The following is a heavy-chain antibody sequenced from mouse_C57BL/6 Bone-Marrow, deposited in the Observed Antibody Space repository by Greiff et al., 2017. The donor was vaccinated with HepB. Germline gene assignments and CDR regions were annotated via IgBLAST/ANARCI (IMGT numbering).Heavy chain of an antibody. Sequence: QVQLQHSGAELARPGASVKLSCKASGYTFTSYGISWVKQRTGQGLEWIGEIYPRSGNTYYNEKFKGKATLTADKSSSTAYMELRSLTSEDSAVYFCARRYYGREAMDYWGQGTSVTVSS. D-gene: IGHD1-1*01. J-gene: IGHJ4*01. CDR1: GYTFTSYG. CDR2: IYPRSGNT. V-gene: IGHV1-81*01. CDR3: ARRYYGREAMDY.